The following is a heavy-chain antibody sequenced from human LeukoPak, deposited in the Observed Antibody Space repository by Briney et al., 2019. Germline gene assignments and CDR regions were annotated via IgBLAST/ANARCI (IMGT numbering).Heavy chain of an antibody. Sequence: PGGSLRLSCAASGFTLISYWMSWVRLAPGKGLEWVANVKQDGSENYYVDSVKGRFTISRDNAKNSLYLQMNSLRAEDTAVYYCARALDSSSSRYQPFEYWGQGTLVTVSS. D-gene: IGHD2-2*01. CDR1: GFTLISYW. CDR2: VKQDGSEN. J-gene: IGHJ4*02. V-gene: IGHV3-7*01. CDR3: ARALDSSSSRYQPFEY.